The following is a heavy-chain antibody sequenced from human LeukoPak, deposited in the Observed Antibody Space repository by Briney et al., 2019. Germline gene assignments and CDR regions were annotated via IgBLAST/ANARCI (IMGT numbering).Heavy chain of an antibody. CDR2: IIPIFGTA. Sequence: SVKVSCKASGYTFTGYYMHWVRQAPGQGLEWMGGIIPIFGTANYAQKFQGRVTITADESTSTAYMELSSLRSEDTAVYYCASYGDYALDYYGMDVWGQGTTVTVSS. CDR3: ASYGDYALDYYGMDV. D-gene: IGHD4-17*01. J-gene: IGHJ6*02. V-gene: IGHV1-69*13. CDR1: GYTFTGYY.